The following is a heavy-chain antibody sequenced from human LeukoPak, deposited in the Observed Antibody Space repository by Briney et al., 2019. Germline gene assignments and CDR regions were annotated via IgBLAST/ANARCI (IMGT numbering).Heavy chain of an antibody. CDR3: ARASVYYGSGRSYYMDV. CDR1: GFTFSSYD. Sequence: PGGSLRLSCAAPGFTFSSYDMHWVRQATGKGLEWVSAIGTAGDTYYPGSVKGRFTISRENAKNSLYLQMNSLRAGDTAVYYCARASVYYGSGRSYYMDVWGKGTTVTVSS. V-gene: IGHV3-13*01. CDR2: IGTAGDT. J-gene: IGHJ6*03. D-gene: IGHD3-10*01.